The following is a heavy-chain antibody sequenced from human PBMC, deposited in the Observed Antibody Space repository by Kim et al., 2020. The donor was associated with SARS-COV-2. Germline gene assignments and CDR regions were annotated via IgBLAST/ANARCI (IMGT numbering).Heavy chain of an antibody. J-gene: IGHJ4*01. Sequence: SETLSLTCTVSGGSVSSGSYYWSWIRQPPGKGLEWIGYIYYSGSTNYNPSLKSRVTISVDTSKNQFSLKLSSVTAADTAVYYCARVHSGGSYGGYWSFD. CDR2: IYYSGST. D-gene: IGHD2-15*01. V-gene: IGHV4-61*01. CDR3: ARVHSGGSYGGYWSFD. CDR1: GGSVSSGSYY.